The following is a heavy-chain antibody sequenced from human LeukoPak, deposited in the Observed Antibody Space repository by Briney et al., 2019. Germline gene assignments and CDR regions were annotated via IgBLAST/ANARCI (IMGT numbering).Heavy chain of an antibody. J-gene: IGHJ4*02. CDR3: AKEGGRYYDSSGNY. CDR1: GFTSSSYA. CDR2: ISGSGGAT. Sequence: GGSLRLSCAASGFTSSSYAMSWVRQAPGKGLGWVSAISGSGGATYYADSVKGRFTISRDNSKNTLYLQMNSLRAEDTAVFYCAKEGGRYYDSSGNYWGQGALVTVSS. D-gene: IGHD3-22*01. V-gene: IGHV3-23*01.